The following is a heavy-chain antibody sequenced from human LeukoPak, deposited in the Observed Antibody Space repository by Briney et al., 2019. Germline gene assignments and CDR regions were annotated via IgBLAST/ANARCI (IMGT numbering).Heavy chain of an antibody. J-gene: IGHJ4*02. CDR2: FDPEDGET. CDR1: GYTLTELS. D-gene: IGHD3-22*01. Sequence: ASVKVSCKVSGYTLTELSMHWVRRAPGKGLEWMGGFDPEDGETIYAQKFQGRVTMTEDTSTDTAYMELSSLRSEDTAVYYCATDHRYYYDSSGYSWGQGTLVTVSS. V-gene: IGHV1-24*01. CDR3: ATDHRYYYDSSGYS.